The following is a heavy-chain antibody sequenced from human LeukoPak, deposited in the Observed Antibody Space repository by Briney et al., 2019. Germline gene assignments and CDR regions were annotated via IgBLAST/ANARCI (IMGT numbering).Heavy chain of an antibody. V-gene: IGHV3-30*04. CDR1: GITFSSDA. Sequence: GGSMRLSCAASGITFSSDAMHWVRQAPGKGLEWVAVISYDGSNKYYADSVKGRFTISRDNSKNTLYLQMNSLRAEDTAVYYCARDLAVWGQGTLVTVSS. J-gene: IGHJ4*02. CDR3: ARDLAV. CDR2: ISYDGSNK.